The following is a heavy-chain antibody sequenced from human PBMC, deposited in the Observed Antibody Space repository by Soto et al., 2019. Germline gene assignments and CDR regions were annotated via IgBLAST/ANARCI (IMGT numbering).Heavy chain of an antibody. CDR1: GFTFSSYG. Sequence: QVQLVESGGGVVQPGRSLRLSCAASGFTFSSYGMHWVRQAPGKGLEWVAVILYDGSKKYYADSVKGRFTISRDNSNNASYLQMSSRRGEDTALYYCVKDGSSGWPYFGDMDVWGRGTTGTVSS. V-gene: IGHV3-30*18. J-gene: IGHJ6*02. D-gene: IGHD6-19*01. CDR2: ILYDGSKK. CDR3: VKDGSSGWPYFGDMDV.